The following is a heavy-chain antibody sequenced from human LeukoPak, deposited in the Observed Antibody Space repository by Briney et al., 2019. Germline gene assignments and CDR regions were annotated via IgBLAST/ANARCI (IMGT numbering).Heavy chain of an antibody. Sequence: GGSLRLSCAASGFTFDDYGMSWVRQAPGKGLKWVSGINWNGGSTGYADSVKGRFTISRDNAKNSLYLQMNSLRADDTAVYYCAKSGYNRFDYWGQGTLVTVSS. V-gene: IGHV3-20*04. J-gene: IGHJ4*02. CDR2: INWNGGST. CDR1: GFTFDDYG. CDR3: AKSGYNRFDY. D-gene: IGHD5-24*01.